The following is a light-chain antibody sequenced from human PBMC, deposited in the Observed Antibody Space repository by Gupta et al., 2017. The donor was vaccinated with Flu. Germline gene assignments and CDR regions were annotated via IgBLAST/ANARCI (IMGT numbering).Light chain of an antibody. CDR2: EVN. CDR1: SSDVGNTDL. Sequence: QSALTQPASVSGSPGHSITISCTGSSSDVGNTDLISWYQQHPGETPKFLISEVNKRPSGVSERFSGSKSGNTASLTISGLQAEDEADYYCCSYADSNNVWVFGGGTRLTVL. J-gene: IGLJ3*02. CDR3: CSYADSNNVWV. V-gene: IGLV2-23*02.